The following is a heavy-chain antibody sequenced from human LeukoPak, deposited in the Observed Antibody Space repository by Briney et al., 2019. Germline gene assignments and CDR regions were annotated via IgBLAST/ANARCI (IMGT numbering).Heavy chain of an antibody. CDR3: ARTGIDYGDYGLLDY. J-gene: IGHJ4*02. CDR2: ISAYNGHT. D-gene: IGHD4-17*01. Sequence: GASVKVSCKASGYTFTKYGITWVRQAPGQGPEWVGWISAYNGHTESAQKFQGRVTMTTGTSTNTAYMELRSLRSDDTAVYYRARTGIDYGDYGLLDYWGQGSLVTVSS. CDR1: GYTFTKYG. V-gene: IGHV1-18*01.